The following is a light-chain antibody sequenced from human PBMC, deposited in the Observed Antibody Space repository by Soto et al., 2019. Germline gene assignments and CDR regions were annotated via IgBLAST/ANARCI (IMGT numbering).Light chain of an antibody. J-gene: IGLJ2*01. Sequence: QSALTQPPSASGSPGQSVAISCTGTSSDVGGYNYVSWYQQHPGKAPKLMIYEVSKRPSGVPDRFSGSKSGNTASLTVSGLQAEDEADYYCSSSAGNNNVVFGGGTKVTVL. CDR1: SSDVGGYNY. V-gene: IGLV2-8*01. CDR2: EVS. CDR3: SSSAGNNNVV.